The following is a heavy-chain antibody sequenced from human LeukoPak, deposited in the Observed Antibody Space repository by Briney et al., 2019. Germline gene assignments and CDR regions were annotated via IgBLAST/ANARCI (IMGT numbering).Heavy chain of an antibody. CDR1: GGSFSGYY. Sequence: SETLSLTCAVYGGSFSGYYWSWIRQPPGKGLEWIGEINHSGSTNYNPSLKSRVTISVDTSKNQFSLKLSSVTAADTAVYYCARGRIQLWLFRGRPTDYYYFDYWGQGTMVTVSS. CDR3: ARGRIQLWLFRGRPTDYYYFDY. V-gene: IGHV4-34*01. CDR2: INHSGST. J-gene: IGHJ4*02. D-gene: IGHD5-18*01.